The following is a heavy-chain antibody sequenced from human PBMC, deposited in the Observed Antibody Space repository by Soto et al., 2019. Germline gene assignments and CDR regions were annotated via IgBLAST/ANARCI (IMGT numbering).Heavy chain of an antibody. V-gene: IGHV2-5*02. CDR2: IYWDDAK. Sequence: QITLTESGPPLVKPTQTLTLTCTFSGISLTNSGVGVSWIRQPPGKALEWLAVIYWDDAKHFSPSQKSRLTITKGTSKNQVVLTMTNMDSVDTATYFCAQMDFDLYGMDVWGQGTTVIVSS. CDR1: GISLTNSGVG. J-gene: IGHJ6*02. CDR3: AQMDFDLYGMDV. D-gene: IGHD3-9*01.